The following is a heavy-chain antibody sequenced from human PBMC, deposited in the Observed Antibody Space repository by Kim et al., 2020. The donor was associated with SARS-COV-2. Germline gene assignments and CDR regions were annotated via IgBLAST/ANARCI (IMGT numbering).Heavy chain of an antibody. Sequence: GGSLRLSCAASGFTFSSYGMHWVRQAPGKGLEWVAVISYDGSNKYYADSVKGRFTISRDNSKNTLYLQMNSLRAEDTAVYYCAKESGRYSGYDRVDLTYYYGMDVWGQGTTVTVSS. CDR1: GFTFSSYG. CDR2: ISYDGSNK. CDR3: AKESGRYSGYDRVDLTYYYGMDV. D-gene: IGHD5-12*01. V-gene: IGHV3-30*18. J-gene: IGHJ6*02.